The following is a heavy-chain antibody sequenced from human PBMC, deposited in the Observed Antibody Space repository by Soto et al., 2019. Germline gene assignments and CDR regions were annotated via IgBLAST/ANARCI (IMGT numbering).Heavy chain of an antibody. Sequence: QVQLVESGGGLVKPGGSLRLSCAASGFTFREYYMSWIRQAPGKGLEWLSSISSSGSIVYYADSLKGRFTISRDNAKNSLHLQMNSLRAEDTAVYYCASGNRDYGDFASFFDYWGQGSLVTVS. CDR1: GFTFREYY. CDR3: ASGNRDYGDFASFFDY. CDR2: ISSSGSIV. J-gene: IGHJ4*02. V-gene: IGHV3-11*01. D-gene: IGHD4-17*01.